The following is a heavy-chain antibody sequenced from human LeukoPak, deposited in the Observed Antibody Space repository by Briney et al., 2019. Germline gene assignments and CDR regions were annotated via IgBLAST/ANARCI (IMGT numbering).Heavy chain of an antibody. CDR1: GFTFSSYA. V-gene: IGHV3-23*01. CDR2: ISGSGDST. Sequence: GGSLRLSCAASGFTFSSYAMSWFRQAPGKGLEWVSAISGSGDSTYYADSVKGRFTISRDNSKNTLYLQMNSLRAEDTAVYYCAKDTAPLHFQHWGQGTLVTVSS. CDR3: AKDTAPLHFQH. J-gene: IGHJ1*01.